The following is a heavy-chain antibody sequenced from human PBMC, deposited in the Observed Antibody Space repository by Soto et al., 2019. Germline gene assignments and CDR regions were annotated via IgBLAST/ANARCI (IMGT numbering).Heavy chain of an antibody. V-gene: IGHV4-61*01. CDR3: ARSYGSGSYSYFDY. CDR2: IYYSGST. Sequence: SETLSLTCTVSGGSVSSGSYYWSWIRQPPGKGLEWIGYIYYSGSTNYNPSLKSRVTISVDTSKNQFSLKLSSVTAADTAVYYCARSYGSGSYSYFDYWGQGTLVTVSS. J-gene: IGHJ4*02. CDR1: GGSVSSGSYY. D-gene: IGHD3-10*01.